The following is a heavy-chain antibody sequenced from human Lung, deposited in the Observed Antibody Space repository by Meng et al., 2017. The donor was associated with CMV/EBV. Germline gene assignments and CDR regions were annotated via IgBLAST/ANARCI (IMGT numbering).Heavy chain of an antibody. V-gene: IGHV3-13*01. Sequence: GESLKISCTASGFTLSTYDFHWVRQPTGKGLEWVSFIGTVGDTYSIGSVKGRFIISREDAKNSVYLQMNGLRDGDTGLYYCARARSPTHFDYWGQGALVTVSS. J-gene: IGHJ4*02. CDR1: GFTLSTYD. CDR2: IGTVGDT. CDR3: ARARSPTHFDY.